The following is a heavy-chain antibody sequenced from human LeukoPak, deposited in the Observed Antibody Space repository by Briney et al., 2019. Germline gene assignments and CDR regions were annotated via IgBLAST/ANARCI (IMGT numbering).Heavy chain of an antibody. D-gene: IGHD6-19*01. CDR2: ISWNSGSI. CDR3: ASQVSGWYPFDY. J-gene: IGHJ4*02. Sequence: GGSLRLSCSASGFTFDDYAMHWVRQAPGKGLEWVSGISWNSGSIGYADSVKGRFTISRDNAKNSLYLQMNSLRAEDTAVYYCASQVSGWYPFDYWGQGTLVTVSS. V-gene: IGHV3-9*01. CDR1: GFTFDDYA.